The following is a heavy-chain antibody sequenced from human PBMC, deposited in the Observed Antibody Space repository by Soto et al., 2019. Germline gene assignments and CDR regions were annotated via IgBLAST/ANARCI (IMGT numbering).Heavy chain of an antibody. CDR3: ARLQQWLVPTETDY. V-gene: IGHV4-31*03. D-gene: IGHD6-19*01. CDR2: IYYSGST. J-gene: IGHJ4*02. Sequence: PSETLSLTCTVSGGSISSGGYYWSWIRQHPGKGLEWIGYIYYSGSTYYNPSLKSRVTISVDTSKNQFSLKLSSVTAADTAVYYCARLQQWLVPTETDYWGQGTLVTVSS. CDR1: GGSISSGGYY.